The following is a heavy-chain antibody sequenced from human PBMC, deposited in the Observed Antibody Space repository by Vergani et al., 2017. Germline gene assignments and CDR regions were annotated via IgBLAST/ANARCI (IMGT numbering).Heavy chain of an antibody. D-gene: IGHD3-10*01. CDR2: IYHSGST. V-gene: IGHV4-30-2*01. Sequence: QVQLQESGPGLVKPSETLSLTCTVSGGSISSGGYSWSWIRQPPGKGLEWIGYIYHSGSTYYNPSLKSRVTISVDRSKNQFSLKLSSVTAADTAVYYCARGYGSGSYYDYWGQGTLVTVSS. J-gene: IGHJ4*02. CDR3: ARGYGSGSYYDY. CDR1: GGSISSGGYS.